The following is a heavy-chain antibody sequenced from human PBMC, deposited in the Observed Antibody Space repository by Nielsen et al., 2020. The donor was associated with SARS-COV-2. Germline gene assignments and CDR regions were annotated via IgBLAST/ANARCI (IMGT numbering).Heavy chain of an antibody. CDR1: GFSFNGSA. CDR3: AKGGDDARILGMDV. V-gene: IGHV3-73*01. D-gene: IGHD1-1*01. J-gene: IGHJ6*02. Sequence: GGSLKISCAASGFSFNGSAMHWVRQASGKGLEWVGRIRSKANSYATAYGESAKGRSTISRDDLKNTAYLQMNSLKTEDTAVYYCAKGGDDARILGMDVWGQGTTVTVSS. CDR2: IRSKANSYAT.